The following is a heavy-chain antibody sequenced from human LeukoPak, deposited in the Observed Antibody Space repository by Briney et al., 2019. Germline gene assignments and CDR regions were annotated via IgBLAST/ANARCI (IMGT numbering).Heavy chain of an antibody. Sequence: GGSLRLSCAVSEFTFSSYWMTWVRQAPGKGLEWVANIYKDGSEKYYVDSVKGRFTISRDNAKNSMYLQMNSLRAEDTAVYYCARIRYNWNGMDVWGQGTTVTVSS. CDR1: EFTFSSYW. CDR3: ARIRYNWNGMDV. J-gene: IGHJ6*02. CDR2: IYKDGSEK. V-gene: IGHV3-7*04. D-gene: IGHD1-20*01.